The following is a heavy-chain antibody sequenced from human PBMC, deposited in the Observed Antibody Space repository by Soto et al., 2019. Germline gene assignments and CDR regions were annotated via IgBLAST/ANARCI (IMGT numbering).Heavy chain of an antibody. D-gene: IGHD2-2*01. J-gene: IGHJ4*02. CDR1: GGSIISGDYY. Sequence: SETLSLTCTVSGGSIISGDYYWSWIRQPPGKGLEWIGYIYYSGSTYYNPSLKSRVTISVDTSKNQFSLKLSSVTAADTAVYYCARAPIVVVPAATSWYFDYWGQGTLVTVSS. CDR2: IYYSGST. V-gene: IGHV4-30-4*01. CDR3: ARAPIVVVPAATSWYFDY.